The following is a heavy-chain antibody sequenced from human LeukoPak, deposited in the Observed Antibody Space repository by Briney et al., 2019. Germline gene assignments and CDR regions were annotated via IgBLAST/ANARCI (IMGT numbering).Heavy chain of an antibody. V-gene: IGHV3-30*02. J-gene: IGHJ4*02. Sequence: GGSLRLSCAASGFTFSSYGMHWVRQAPGKELEWVAFIRYDGSNKYYADSVKGRFTISRDNSKNTLYLQMNSLRAEDTAVYYCAKDLAAMVKGDIDYWGQGTLVTVSS. CDR3: AKDLAAMVKGDIDY. D-gene: IGHD5-18*01. CDR2: IRYDGSNK. CDR1: GFTFSSYG.